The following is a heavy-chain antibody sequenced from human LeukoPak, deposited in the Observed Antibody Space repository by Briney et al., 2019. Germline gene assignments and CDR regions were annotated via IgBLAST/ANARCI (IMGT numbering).Heavy chain of an antibody. CDR1: GFTFSNFW. D-gene: IGHD6-19*01. J-gene: IGHJ4*02. V-gene: IGHV3-7*01. CDR2: IKQDGSEK. CDR3: VRDQYSSGSL. Sequence: GGSLRLSCAASGFTFSNFWMNWVRQAPGKGLEWVANIKQDGSEKYYVDSVKGRFTISRDNAKNSLYLQMNNLRAEDTALYYCVRDQYSSGSLWGQGTPVTVSP.